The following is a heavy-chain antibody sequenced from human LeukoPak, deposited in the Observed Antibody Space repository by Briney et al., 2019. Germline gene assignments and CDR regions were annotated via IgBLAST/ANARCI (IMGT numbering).Heavy chain of an antibody. D-gene: IGHD3-22*01. CDR1: GFTFDDYG. Sequence: PGGSLRLSCAASGFTFDDYGMSWVRQAPGKGLEWVSGINWNGGSTGYADSVKGRFTISRDNAKNSLYLQMNSLRAEDTALYYCARAEYYDSSGPNAFEIWGQGTMVTVSS. J-gene: IGHJ3*02. V-gene: IGHV3-20*04. CDR3: ARAEYYDSSGPNAFEI. CDR2: INWNGGST.